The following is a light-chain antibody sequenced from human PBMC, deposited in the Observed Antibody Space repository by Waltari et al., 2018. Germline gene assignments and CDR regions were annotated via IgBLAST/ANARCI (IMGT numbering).Light chain of an antibody. CDR2: TNS. CDR3: AAWDDSLNGWV. Sequence: QSVLTQPPSASGTPRQSVTISCSRSVSSIGRNSVNWYQQPPGTAPNLLIYTNSQRPSVVPDRFSGSKSGTSASLVISGLQSEDEADYYCAAWDDSLNGWVFGGGTKLTVL. CDR1: VSSIGRNS. V-gene: IGLV1-44*01. J-gene: IGLJ3*02.